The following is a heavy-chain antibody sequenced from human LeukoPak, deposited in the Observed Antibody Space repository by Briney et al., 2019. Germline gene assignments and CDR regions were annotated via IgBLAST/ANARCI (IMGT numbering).Heavy chain of an antibody. V-gene: IGHV1-18*01. J-gene: IGHJ4*02. D-gene: IGHD6-13*01. CDR2: ISAYNGNT. CDR1: GYTFTSYG. Sequence: ASVKVSCKASGYTFTSYGISWVRQAPGQGLEWMGWISAYNGNTNYAQKLQGRVTMTTDTSTSTAYMELSRLRSDDTAVYYCARVRSGSSWYLQDYWGQGTLVTVSS. CDR3: ARVRSGSSWYLQDY.